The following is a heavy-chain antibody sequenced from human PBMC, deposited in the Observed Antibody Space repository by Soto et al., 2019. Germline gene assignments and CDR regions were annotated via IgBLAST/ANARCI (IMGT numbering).Heavy chain of an antibody. V-gene: IGHV4-31*03. J-gene: IGHJ4*02. CDR3: AREDTAIDY. CDR2: IYYSGST. D-gene: IGHD5-18*01. CDR1: GGSISGYY. Sequence: SETLSLTCTVSGGSISGYYWSWIRQHPGKGLEWIGYIYYSGSTYYNPSLKSRVTISVDTSKNQFSLKLSSATAADTAVYYCAREDTAIDYWGQGTLVTVSS.